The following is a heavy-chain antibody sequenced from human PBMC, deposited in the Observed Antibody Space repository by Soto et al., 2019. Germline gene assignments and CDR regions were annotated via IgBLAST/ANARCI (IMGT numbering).Heavy chain of an antibody. D-gene: IGHD3-10*01. CDR1: GGDFLSYT. J-gene: IGHJ6*02. CDR3: AQMWFGELWHGMDV. CDR2: IIPILDVA. V-gene: IGHV1-69*02. Sequence: QLVQSGAEVKKPGSSVKVSCKASGGDFLSYTISWVRQAPGQGPEWMGTIIPILDVAKNAQKFQGRVAITADKATSIVYMELRSLRSDDTAVYYCAQMWFGELWHGMDVWGQGTTITVSS.